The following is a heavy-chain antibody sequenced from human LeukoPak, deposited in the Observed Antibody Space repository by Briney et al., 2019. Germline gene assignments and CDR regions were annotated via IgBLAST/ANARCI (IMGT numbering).Heavy chain of an antibody. V-gene: IGHV4-61*02. CDR3: ARDHLTGISFFDP. J-gene: IGHJ5*02. D-gene: IGHD1-20*01. Sequence: SETLSLTCTVSGGSISSGSYYWSWIRQPAGKGLEWIGRIYTSGSTNYNPSLKSRVTMSVDTSKNQFSLKLSSVTAADTAVYYCARDHLTGISFFDPWGQGTLVTVSS. CDR1: GGSISSGSYY. CDR2: IYTSGST.